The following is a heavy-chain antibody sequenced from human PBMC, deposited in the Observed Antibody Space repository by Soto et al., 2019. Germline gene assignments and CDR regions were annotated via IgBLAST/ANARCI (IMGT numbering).Heavy chain of an antibody. CDR1: GGAFSRYA. CDR2: IFPMYGTP. CDR3: ARSSGWYFAEAFDI. J-gene: IGHJ3*02. D-gene: IGHD6-19*01. Sequence: GTSVKVSCKASGGAFSRYAISWVRQAPGQGLEWVGGIFPMYGTPAYAQKLQGRVTLTADEATTTAYMELSGLRSDDTAVYYCARSSGWYFAEAFDIWGQGTMVTVSS. V-gene: IGHV1-69*13.